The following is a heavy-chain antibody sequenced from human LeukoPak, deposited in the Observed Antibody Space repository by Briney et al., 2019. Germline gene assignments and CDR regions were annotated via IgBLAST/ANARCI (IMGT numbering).Heavy chain of an antibody. D-gene: IGHD6-13*01. V-gene: IGHV2-70*11. CDR2: IDWDDNK. CDR1: GFSLDTSGRC. CDR3: ARMLTSTWDLDY. J-gene: IGHJ4*02. Sequence: ESGPTLVNPTQTLTLTCTFPGFSLDTSGRCVNWIRQPPGEPLEWLPRIDWDDNKYYSPTLRSRRTISKHTSKNQVVLTMTNMDPVDTATCYCARMLTSTWDLDYWGQGTLVTVSS.